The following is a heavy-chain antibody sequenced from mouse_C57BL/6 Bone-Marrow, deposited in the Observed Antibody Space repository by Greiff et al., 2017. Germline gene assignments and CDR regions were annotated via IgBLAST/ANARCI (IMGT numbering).Heavy chain of an antibody. CDR3: ERDWEYDRLDY. V-gene: IGHV1-82*01. D-gene: IGHD2-14*01. CDR1: GYAFSSSW. J-gene: IGHJ2*01. Sequence: QVQLQQSGPELVKPGASVKISCKASGYAFSSSWMNWVKQRPGKGLEWIGRIYPGDGDTKYNVKFKGKATRTADKSSSTAYMQLSILASEDFAVYFCERDWEYDRLDYWCQGTTLTVSA. CDR2: IYPGDGDT.